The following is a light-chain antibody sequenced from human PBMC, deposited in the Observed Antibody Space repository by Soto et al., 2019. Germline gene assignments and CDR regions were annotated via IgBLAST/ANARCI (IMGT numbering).Light chain of an antibody. J-gene: IGKJ5*01. V-gene: IGKV3-20*01. CDR3: QQYGPSPPST. CDR1: QSVSSSY. CDR2: GAS. Sequence: ELVLTQSPGTLSLSPGDRATLSCRASQSVSSSYLAWYQQKPGQAPRLLINGASSRATGIPDRFSGSESGTDFTLTISRLEPEDFAVYYCQQYGPSPPSTFGQGTRLEIK.